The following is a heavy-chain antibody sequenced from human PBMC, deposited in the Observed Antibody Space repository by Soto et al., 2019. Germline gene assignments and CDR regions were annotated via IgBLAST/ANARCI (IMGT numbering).Heavy chain of an antibody. D-gene: IGHD1-1*01. J-gene: IGHJ6*02. CDR2: IWYDGSNK. V-gene: IGHV3-33*01. CDR1: GFTFSSYG. CDR3: ARDPVFAVPGYYYYYYGMDV. Sequence: GGSLRLSCAASGFTFSSYGMHWVRQAPGKGLEWVAVIWYDGSNKYYADSVKGRFTISRDNSKNTLYLQMNSLRAEDTAVYYCARDPVFAVPGYYYYYYGMDVWGQGTTVTVSS.